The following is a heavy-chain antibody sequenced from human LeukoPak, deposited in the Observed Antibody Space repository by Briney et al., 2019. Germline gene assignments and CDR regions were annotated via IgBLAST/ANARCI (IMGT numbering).Heavy chain of an antibody. CDR2: IYPGDSDT. D-gene: IGHD1-1*01. V-gene: IGHV5-51*01. CDR1: GYSFTSYW. J-gene: IGHJ5*02. CDR3: ARHGWNDEGVVNWFDP. Sequence: GESLKISCKGSGYSFTSYWIGWVRQMPGKGLEWMGIIYPGDSDTRYSPSFQGQVTISADKSISTAYLQWSSLKASDTAMYYCARHGWNDEGVVNWFDPWGQGTLVTVSS.